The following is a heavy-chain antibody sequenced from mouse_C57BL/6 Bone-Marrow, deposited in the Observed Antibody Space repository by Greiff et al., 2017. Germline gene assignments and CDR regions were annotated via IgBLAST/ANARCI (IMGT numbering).Heavy chain of an antibody. D-gene: IGHD2-5*01. Sequence: VHVKQSGAELVRPGASVKLSCTASGFNIKDDYMHWVKQRPEQGLEWIGWIDPESGGTEYASKFQGKATMTADTASNTAYLQLSSLTSEDTAVYYCTFYSKWTWFAYWGQGTLVTVSA. CDR3: TFYSKWTWFAY. CDR2: IDPESGGT. CDR1: GFNIKDDY. V-gene: IGHV14-4*01. J-gene: IGHJ3*01.